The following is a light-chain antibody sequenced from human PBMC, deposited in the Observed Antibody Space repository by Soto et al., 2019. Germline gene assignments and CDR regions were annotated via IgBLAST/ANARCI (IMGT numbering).Light chain of an antibody. V-gene: IGKV1-9*01. CDR3: QQLQRTPFT. CDR1: QDISRY. CDR2: GAS. Sequence: QLTQSPSSLSASVGDRVTITCRASQDISRYLAWYQQRAGKTPKLLIYGASTVQSGVPSRCSGSGSGTEFTLTISSLQPEDVATYHCQQLQRTPFTFGPGTTVDV. J-gene: IGKJ3*01.